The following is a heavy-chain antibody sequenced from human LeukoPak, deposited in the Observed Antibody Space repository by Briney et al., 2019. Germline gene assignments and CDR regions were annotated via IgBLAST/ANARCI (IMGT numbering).Heavy chain of an antibody. J-gene: IGHJ4*02. CDR1: GFTFSSYA. V-gene: IGHV3-23*01. Sequence: GGSLRLSCAASGFTFSSYAMSWVRQAPGKGLEWDSAISGSGGSTYYADSVKGRFTISRDNSKNTLYLQMDSLRAEDTAVYYCAKDSSVAVYYDFWSGYYYWGQGTLVTVSS. D-gene: IGHD3-3*01. CDR2: ISGSGGST. CDR3: AKDSSVAVYYDFWSGYYY.